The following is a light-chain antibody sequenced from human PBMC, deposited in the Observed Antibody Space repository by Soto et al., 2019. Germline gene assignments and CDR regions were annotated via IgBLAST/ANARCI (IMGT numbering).Light chain of an antibody. CDR1: RSDVGSYNS. Sequence: QSALTQPASVSGSPGQSITISCTGTRSDVGSYNSIAWYQQLPGKAPRVMIFEVTKRPSGISNRFSGSKSGSTASLTISGLQAEDEADYFCFSYAGSSIWVFGGGTKSPS. V-gene: IGLV2-23*02. J-gene: IGLJ3*02. CDR3: FSYAGSSIWV. CDR2: EVT.